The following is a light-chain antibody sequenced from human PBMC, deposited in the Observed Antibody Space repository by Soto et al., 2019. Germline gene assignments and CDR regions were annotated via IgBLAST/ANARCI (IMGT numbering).Light chain of an antibody. J-gene: IGLJ2*01. CDR3: AAWDDSLNGLV. CDR1: SSNIGSNT. Sequence: QSVLTQPPSASGTPGQRVTISSSGSSSNIGSNTVNWYQQLPGTAPKLLIYSNNQQPSGVPDRFSGSKSGTSASLAISGLQSEDEADYYCAAWDDSLNGLVFGGGTKLTVL. V-gene: IGLV1-44*01. CDR2: SNN.